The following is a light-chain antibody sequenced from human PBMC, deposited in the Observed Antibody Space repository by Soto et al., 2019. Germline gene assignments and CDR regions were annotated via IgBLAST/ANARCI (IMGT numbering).Light chain of an antibody. CDR3: MQALQAPQLT. Sequence: DIVMTQSPLSLPVTPGEPASISCRSSQSLLHSNGYTYLDWYLQKPGQSPQLLIYLGSSRAAGVPDRFSGSGSGTDFTLKISRVEAEDVGVYYCMQALQAPQLTFGGGTRWIS. CDR1: QSLLHSNGYTY. J-gene: IGKJ4*01. CDR2: LGS. V-gene: IGKV2-28*01.